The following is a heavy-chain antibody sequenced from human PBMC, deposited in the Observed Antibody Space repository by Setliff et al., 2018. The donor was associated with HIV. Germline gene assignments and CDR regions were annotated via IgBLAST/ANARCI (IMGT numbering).Heavy chain of an antibody. CDR1: GGSISSSSYY. J-gene: IGHJ4*02. Sequence: LSLTCTVSGGSISSSSYYWGWIRQPPGKKLEWIGSAYYTGGAYYNPSLKSRVTLSVDTSKNQFSLKLSSVTAADTAVYYCARTFYYETSGYYVFDSWGQGTLVTVSS. V-gene: IGHV4-39*07. CDR2: AYYTGGA. CDR3: ARTFYYETSGYYVFDS. D-gene: IGHD3-22*01.